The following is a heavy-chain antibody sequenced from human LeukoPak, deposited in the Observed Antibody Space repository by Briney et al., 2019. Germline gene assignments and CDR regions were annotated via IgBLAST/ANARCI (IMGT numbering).Heavy chain of an antibody. CDR2: IYPGDSDT. V-gene: IGHV5-51*01. CDR3: ARQQYYYGSGRGAFDI. CDR1: GYSFTSYW. Sequence: GESPKISCKGSGYSFTSYWIGWVRQMPGKGLEWMGIIYPGDSDTRYSPSFQGQVTISADKSISTAYLQWSSLKASDTAMYYCARQQYYYGSGRGAFDIWGQGTMVTVSS. J-gene: IGHJ3*02. D-gene: IGHD3-10*01.